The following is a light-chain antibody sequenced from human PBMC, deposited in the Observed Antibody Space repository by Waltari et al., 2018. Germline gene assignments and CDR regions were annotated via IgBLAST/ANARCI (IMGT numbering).Light chain of an antibody. V-gene: IGKV4-1*01. CDR3: QQFYSTPLT. Sequence: DIVMTQSPDSLAVSLGERATINCKPTQSVLYSSNNQTSFAWYQQNPGQPPKFLIPWASPRDSGVPDRFSGSGSGTDFTLTISSLQAEDVAVYYCQQFYSTPLTFGGGTKVEIK. CDR1: QSVLYSSNNQTS. J-gene: IGKJ4*01. CDR2: WAS.